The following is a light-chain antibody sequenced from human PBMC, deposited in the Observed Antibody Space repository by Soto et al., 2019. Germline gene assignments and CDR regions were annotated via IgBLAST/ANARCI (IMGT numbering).Light chain of an antibody. CDR1: QNGYNN. J-gene: IGKJ4*01. V-gene: IGKV3-15*01. Sequence: EIVMTQSPATLSVSPGEGATLSCKASQNGYNNLAWYQQRPGQPPRLLIHDASTRGTCISARFSGSGYGTELPLTISSLQSADFAVYFCQQCRNWPPTFGGGTKVEIK. CDR2: DAS. CDR3: QQCRNWPPT.